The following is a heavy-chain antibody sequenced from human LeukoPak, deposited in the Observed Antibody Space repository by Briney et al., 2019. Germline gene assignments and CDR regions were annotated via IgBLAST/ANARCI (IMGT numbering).Heavy chain of an antibody. CDR3: AKGGYFDSTNEDYFDY. CDR1: GFTFSSYA. J-gene: IGHJ4*02. CDR2: ISGSGGST. V-gene: IGHV3-23*01. D-gene: IGHD3-9*01. Sequence: GGSLRLSCAASGFTFSSYAMSWVRQALGKGLEWVSDISGSGGSTYYADSVKGRFTISRDNSKNTLYLQMNSLRAEDTAVYYCAKGGYFDSTNEDYFDYWGQGTLVTVSS.